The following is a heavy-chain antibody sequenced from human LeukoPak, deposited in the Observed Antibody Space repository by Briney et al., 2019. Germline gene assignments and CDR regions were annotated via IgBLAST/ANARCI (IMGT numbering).Heavy chain of an antibody. CDR2: IWYDGSNK. CDR3: AKGPWLVEPDAFDI. Sequence: QPGGSLRLSCAASGFTFSRYWMHWVRQAPGKGLEWVAVIWYDGSNKYYADSVKGRFTISRDNSKNTLYLQMNSLRAEDTAVYYCAKGPWLVEPDAFDIWGQGTMVTVSS. J-gene: IGHJ3*02. D-gene: IGHD6-19*01. CDR1: GFTFSRYW. V-gene: IGHV3-30*02.